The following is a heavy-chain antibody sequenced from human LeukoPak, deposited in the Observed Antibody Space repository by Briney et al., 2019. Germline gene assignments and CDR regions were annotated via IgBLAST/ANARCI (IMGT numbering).Heavy chain of an antibody. CDR2: INPNSGGT. Sequence: ASVKVSCKASGYTFTGYYMHWVRQAPGQGLEWMGRINPNSGGTSYAQKFQGRVTMTRDTSISTAYMELSRLRSDDTAVYCCARERGYCTNGVCLAYDYWGQGTLVTVSS. D-gene: IGHD2-8*01. J-gene: IGHJ4*02. V-gene: IGHV1-2*06. CDR3: ARERGYCTNGVCLAYDY. CDR1: GYTFTGYY.